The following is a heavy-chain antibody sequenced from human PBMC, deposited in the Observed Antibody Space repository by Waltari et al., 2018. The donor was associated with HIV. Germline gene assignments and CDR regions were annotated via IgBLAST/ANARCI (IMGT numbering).Heavy chain of an antibody. CDR1: GGSISTYY. Sequence: QVHLQESGPGLVKPSETLYLTCTVSGGSISTYYWSWIRQSPGKGLEWIGYIYYSGSTNYNAPLQSRVTISVDTSKNQFSLKLNSVTAADTAVYYCARIKPVGAVAGPFDYWGQGTLVTVSS. CDR2: IYYSGST. D-gene: IGHD6-19*01. CDR3: ARIKPVGAVAGPFDY. V-gene: IGHV4-59*01. J-gene: IGHJ4*02.